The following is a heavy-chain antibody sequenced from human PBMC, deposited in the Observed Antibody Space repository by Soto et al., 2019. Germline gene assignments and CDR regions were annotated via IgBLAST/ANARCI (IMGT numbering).Heavy chain of an antibody. Sequence: GASVKVSCKASGYTFTSYDINWVRQATGQGLEWMGWMNPNSGNTGYAQKFQGRVTMTRNTSISTAYMELSSLSTEDTAVYYCARGIWPDMNFDYWGQGTLVTVSS. D-gene: IGHD3-9*01. J-gene: IGHJ4*02. CDR2: MNPNSGNT. CDR1: GYTFTSYD. V-gene: IGHV1-8*01. CDR3: ARGIWPDMNFDY.